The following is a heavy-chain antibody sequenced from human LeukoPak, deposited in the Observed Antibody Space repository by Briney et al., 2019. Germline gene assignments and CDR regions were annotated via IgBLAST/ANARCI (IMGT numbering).Heavy chain of an antibody. Sequence: SETLSLTCTVSGGSISSYYWSWIRQPPGKGLEWIGEINHSGSTNYNPSLKSRVTISVDTSKNQFSLKLSSVTAADTAVYYCASNGCSSTSCYKRVFDYWGQGTLVTVSS. CDR2: INHSGST. D-gene: IGHD2-2*02. V-gene: IGHV4-34*01. CDR3: ASNGCSSTSCYKRVFDY. CDR1: GGSISSYY. J-gene: IGHJ4*02.